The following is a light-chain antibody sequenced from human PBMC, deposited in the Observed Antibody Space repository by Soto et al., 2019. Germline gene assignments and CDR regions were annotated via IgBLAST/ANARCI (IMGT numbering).Light chain of an antibody. J-gene: IGKJ1*01. CDR3: QQYSTYSQWT. V-gene: IGKV1-5*03. CDR2: RAS. CDR1: QSISSW. Sequence: DIPMTQSPSTLSASVGDRVTITCRASQSISSWLAWYQQKPGKAPKLLIYRASTLESGVPSRFSGSVSGTEFTLIISSLQPDDFATYYCQQYSTYSQWTSGQGTKVEIK.